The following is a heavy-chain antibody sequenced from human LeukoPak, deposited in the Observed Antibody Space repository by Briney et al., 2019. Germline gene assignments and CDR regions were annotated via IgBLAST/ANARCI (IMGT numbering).Heavy chain of an antibody. CDR3: VRQRISGGWFDP. CDR1: GYTFATYD. J-gene: IGHJ5*02. CDR2: INPNSGGT. Sequence: ASVKVSCKASGYTFATYDVNWVRQAPGQGLEWMGWINPNSGGTNYAQKFQGRVTMTRDTSISTAYMELNRLRSDDTAVYYCVRQRISGGWFDPWGQGTLVTVSS. D-gene: IGHD6-25*01. V-gene: IGHV1-2*02.